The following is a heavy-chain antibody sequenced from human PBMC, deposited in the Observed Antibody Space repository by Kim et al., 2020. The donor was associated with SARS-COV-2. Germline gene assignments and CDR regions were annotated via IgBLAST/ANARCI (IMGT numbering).Heavy chain of an antibody. CDR3: ARAPYYYGSGSPYYFDY. J-gene: IGHJ4*02. V-gene: IGHV4-59*01. CDR1: GGSISSYY. D-gene: IGHD3-10*01. CDR2: IYYSGST. Sequence: SETLSHTCTVSGGSISSYYWSWIRQPPGKGLEWIGYIYYSGSTNYNPSLKSRVTISVDTSKNQFSLKLSSVTAADTAVYYCARAPYYYGSGSPYYFDYWGQGTLVTVSS.